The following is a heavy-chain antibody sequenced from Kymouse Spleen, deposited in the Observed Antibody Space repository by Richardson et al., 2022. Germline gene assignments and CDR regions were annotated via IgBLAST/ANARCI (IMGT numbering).Heavy chain of an antibody. J-gene: IGHJ6*02. CDR3: ARQGGSGSYYYYYYGMDV. CDR1: GGSISSSSYY. V-gene: IGHV4-39*01. Sequence: QLQLQESGPGLVKPSETLSLTCTVSGGSISSSSYYWGWIRQPPGKGLEWIGSIYYSGSTYYNPSLKSRVTISVDTSKNQFSLKLSSVTAADTAVYYCARQGGSGSYYYYYYGMDVWGQGTTVTVSS. D-gene: IGHD3-10*01. CDR2: IYYSGST.